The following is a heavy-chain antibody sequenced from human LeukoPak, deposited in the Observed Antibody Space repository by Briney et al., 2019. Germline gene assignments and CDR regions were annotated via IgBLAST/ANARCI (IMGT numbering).Heavy chain of an antibody. Sequence: PGGSLSLSRAASLFTLTSYAMRAVRQAPARGLECVSAISGSGGSTYYADSVTGRFTFSRDNSKNTLYLQMNSLRAEDTAVYYCAKRLEGGLFIPIPYVDYWGQGTLVTVSS. CDR3: AKRLEGGLFIPIPYVDY. V-gene: IGHV3-23*01. J-gene: IGHJ4*02. CDR1: LFTLTSYA. CDR2: ISGSGGST. D-gene: IGHD3-10*01.